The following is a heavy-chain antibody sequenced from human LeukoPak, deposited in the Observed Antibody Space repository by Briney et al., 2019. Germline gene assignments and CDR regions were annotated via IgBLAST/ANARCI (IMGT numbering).Heavy chain of an antibody. Sequence: GASVKVSCKASGYTFTSYDINWVRQATGQGLEWMGWMNPNSGNTGYAQKFQGRVTMTRNTSISTAYMGLSSLRSEDTAVYYCARSGDYDFWSGRTDAFDIWGQGTMVTVSS. CDR1: GYTFTSYD. V-gene: IGHV1-8*01. J-gene: IGHJ3*02. D-gene: IGHD3-3*01. CDR2: MNPNSGNT. CDR3: ARSGDYDFWSGRTDAFDI.